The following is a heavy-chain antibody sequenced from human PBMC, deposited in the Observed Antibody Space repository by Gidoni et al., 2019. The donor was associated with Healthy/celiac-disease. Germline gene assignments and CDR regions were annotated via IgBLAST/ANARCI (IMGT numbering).Heavy chain of an antibody. CDR2: IYYSGST. CDR3: ARSRDGYNLGAFDI. V-gene: IGHV4-59*01. J-gene: IGHJ3*02. D-gene: IGHD5-12*01. Sequence: QVQLQESGPGLVKPSETLSLTCTVSGGPISRYYWSWIRQPPGKGLEWIGYIYYSGSTNYNPSLKSRVTISVDTSKNQFSLKLSSVTAADTAVYYCARSRDGYNLGAFDIWGQGTMVTVSS. CDR1: GGPISRYY.